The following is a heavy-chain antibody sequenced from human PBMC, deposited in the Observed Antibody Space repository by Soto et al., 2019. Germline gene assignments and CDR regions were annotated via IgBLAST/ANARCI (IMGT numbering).Heavy chain of an antibody. V-gene: IGHV3-23*01. Sequence: GGSLRLSCAASGFTFSSYAMSWVRQAPGKGLEWVSAISGSGGSTYYADSVKGRFTISRDNSKNTLYLQMNSLRAEDTAVYYCARNRNTGPGTKYYFDYCGQGTLVTVSS. CDR2: ISGSGGST. CDR1: GFTFSSYA. CDR3: ARNRNTGPGTKYYFDY. D-gene: IGHD5-18*01. J-gene: IGHJ4*02.